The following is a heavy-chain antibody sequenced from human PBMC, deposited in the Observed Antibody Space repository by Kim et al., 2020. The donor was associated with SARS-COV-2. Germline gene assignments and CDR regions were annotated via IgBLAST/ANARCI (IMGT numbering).Heavy chain of an antibody. D-gene: IGHD2-21*02. Sequence: TNYAQKFQGRVTMTTDTSTSTAYMELRSLRSDDTAVYYCARRGVTAPLDYWGQGTLVTVSS. J-gene: IGHJ4*02. CDR2: T. CDR3: ARRGVTAPLDY. V-gene: IGHV1-18*01.